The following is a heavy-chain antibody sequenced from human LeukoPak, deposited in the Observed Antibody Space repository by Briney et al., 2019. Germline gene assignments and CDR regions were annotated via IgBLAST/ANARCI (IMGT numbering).Heavy chain of an antibody. CDR3: ARDGYYTHLFGY. D-gene: IGHD3-3*01. CDR1: GYTFTSYG. CDR2: ISAYNGNT. J-gene: IGHJ4*02. V-gene: IGHV1-18*01. Sequence: ASVKVSCKASGYTFTSYGISWVRQAPGQGLEWMGWISAYNGNTNYAQKFQGRVTMTEDTSTDTAYMELSSLRSEDTAVYYCARDGYYTHLFGYWGQGTLVTVSS.